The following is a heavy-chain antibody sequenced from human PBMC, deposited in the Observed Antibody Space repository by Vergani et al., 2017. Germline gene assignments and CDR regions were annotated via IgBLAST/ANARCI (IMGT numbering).Heavy chain of an antibody. CDR3: ARARCGGACFMSNWLDT. D-gene: IGHD2-21*02. Sequence: EVQLLESGGGLVQPGGSLRLSCAASGFTFSSYAMSWVRQVPGKGLEWVSRVKSDGNSAMYADSVKGRFTISRDNSKNTLYLKMKSLRVEDTAVYYCARARCGGACFMSNWLDTWGQGTLVSVSS. J-gene: IGHJ5*02. CDR2: VKSDGNSA. CDR1: GFTFSSYA. V-gene: IGHV3-23*03.